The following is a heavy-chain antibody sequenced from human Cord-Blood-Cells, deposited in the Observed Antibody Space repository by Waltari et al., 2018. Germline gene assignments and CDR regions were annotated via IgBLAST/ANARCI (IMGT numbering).Heavy chain of an antibody. V-gene: IGHV1-8*03. Sequence: QVQLVQSGAEVKKPGASVTVSCKASGYTFTSSDINWLPQATGQGLEWMGWMNPNSGNTGYAQKFQGRVTITRNTSISTAYMELSSLRSEDTAVYYCARRRGCSSTSCYYNWFDPWGQGTLVTVSS. CDR2: MNPNSGNT. J-gene: IGHJ5*02. D-gene: IGHD2-2*01. CDR1: GYTFTSSD. CDR3: ARRRGCSSTSCYYNWFDP.